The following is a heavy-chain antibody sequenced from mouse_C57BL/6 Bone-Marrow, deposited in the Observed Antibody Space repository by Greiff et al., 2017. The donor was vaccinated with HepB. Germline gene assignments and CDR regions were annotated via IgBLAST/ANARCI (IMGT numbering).Heavy chain of an antibody. V-gene: IGHV1-81*01. D-gene: IGHD1-1*01. CDR2: IYPRSGNT. CDR1: GYTFTSYG. CDR3: ARELYYYRAYFDY. Sequence: QVQGVESGAELARPGASVKLSCKASGYTFTSYGISWVKQRTGQGLEWIGEIYPRSGNTYYNEKFKGKATLTADKSSSTAYMELRSLTSEDSAVYFCARELYYYRAYFDYWGQVTTLTVSS. J-gene: IGHJ2*01.